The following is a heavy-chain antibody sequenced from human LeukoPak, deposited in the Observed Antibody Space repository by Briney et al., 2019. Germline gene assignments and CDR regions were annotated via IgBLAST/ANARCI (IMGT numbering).Heavy chain of an antibody. CDR2: INPNSGGT. Sequence: GASVKVSCKASGYTFTGYYMHWVRQAPGQGLEWMGWINPNSGGTNYAQKFQGRVTMTRDTSISTAYMELSRLRSDDTAVYYCARRARLGYNWFGPWGQGTLVTVSS. CDR3: ARRARLGYNWFGP. D-gene: IGHD2-2*01. J-gene: IGHJ5*02. V-gene: IGHV1-2*02. CDR1: GYTFTGYY.